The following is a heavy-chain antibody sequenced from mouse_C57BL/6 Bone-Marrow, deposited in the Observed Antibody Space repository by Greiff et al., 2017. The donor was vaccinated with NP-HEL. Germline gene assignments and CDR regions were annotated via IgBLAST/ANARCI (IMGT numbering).Heavy chain of an antibody. D-gene: IGHD1-1*01. CDR3: ARHSLYYYGSSYGFAY. Sequence: EVKLMESGGGLVQPGGSLKLSCAASGFTFSDYYMYWVRQTPEKRLEWVAYISNGGGSTYYPDTVKGRFPISRDNAKNTLYLQRSRLKSEDTAMYYCARHSLYYYGSSYGFAYWGQGTLVTVSA. CDR1: GFTFSDYY. J-gene: IGHJ3*01. V-gene: IGHV5-12*01. CDR2: ISNGGGST.